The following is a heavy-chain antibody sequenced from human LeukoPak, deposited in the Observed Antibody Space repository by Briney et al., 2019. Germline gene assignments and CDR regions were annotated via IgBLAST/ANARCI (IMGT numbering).Heavy chain of an antibody. V-gene: IGHV4-31*03. D-gene: IGHD4-17*01. CDR2: IYYSGST. Sequence: SETLSLTCTVSGGSISSGGYYWSWIRQHPGKGLEWIGYIYYSGSTYYNPSLKSRVTISVDTSKNQFSLKLSSVTAADTAVYYCARRSTVTTHYYYYYGMDVWGQGTTVTVSS. J-gene: IGHJ6*02. CDR3: ARRSTVTTHYYYYYGMDV. CDR1: GGSISSGGYY.